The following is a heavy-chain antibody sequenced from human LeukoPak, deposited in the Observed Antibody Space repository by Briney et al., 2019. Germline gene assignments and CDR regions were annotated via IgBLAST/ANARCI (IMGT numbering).Heavy chain of an antibody. Sequence: SETLSLTCTVSGGSISSSSYYWGWIRQPPGKGLEWIGSIYYSGSTYYNPSLKSRVTISVDTSKNQFSLKLSSVTAADTAVYYCARVGSGGSNSWFDPWGQGTLVTVSS. CDR1: GGSISSSSYY. J-gene: IGHJ5*02. V-gene: IGHV4-39*01. D-gene: IGHD2-15*01. CDR3: ARVGSGGSNSWFDP. CDR2: IYYSGST.